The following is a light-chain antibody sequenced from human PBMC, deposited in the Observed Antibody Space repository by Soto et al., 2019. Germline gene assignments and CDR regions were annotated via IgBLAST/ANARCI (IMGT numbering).Light chain of an antibody. CDR1: QSVGKY. J-gene: IGKJ1*01. Sequence: VMTLYPTTLSLSPGERATLCCGAMQSVGKYLVWYQQKPGQAPRLLIYGASSRATGIPDRFSGSGSGTDFTLTISSLEPEDFGMHYCQQDGSSPFVAFGQVTKVAIK. CDR3: QQDGSSPFVA. V-gene: IGKV3-20*01. CDR2: GAS.